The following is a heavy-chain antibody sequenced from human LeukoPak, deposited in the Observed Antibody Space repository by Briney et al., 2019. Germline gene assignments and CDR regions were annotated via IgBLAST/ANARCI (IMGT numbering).Heavy chain of an antibody. CDR2: INNSGDST. J-gene: IGHJ5*02. D-gene: IGHD3-9*01. CDR3: AKDHSSYDILTGYPLT. CDR1: GFTFSSFA. Sequence: PGGSLRLSCAASGFTFSSFAMTWVRQAPGKGLEWVSTINNSGDSTYYGDSVKGRFTISRDNSKNTLYRQMNGLRAEDTAVYYCAKDHSSYDILTGYPLTWGQGTLVAVSS. V-gene: IGHV3-23*01.